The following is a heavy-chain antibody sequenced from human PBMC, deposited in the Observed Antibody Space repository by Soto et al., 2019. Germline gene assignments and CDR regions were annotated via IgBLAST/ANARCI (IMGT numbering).Heavy chain of an antibody. J-gene: IGHJ3*02. D-gene: IGHD3-22*01. V-gene: IGHV1-3*01. CDR3: ARSARLTYYYDSSGPDDAFDI. CDR1: GYTFTSCA. CDR2: INAGNGNT. Sequence: GASVKVSCKASGYTFTSCAMHWVRQEPGQRLEWMGWINAGNGNTKYSQKFQGRVTITRDTSASTAYMELSSLRSEDTAVYYCARSARLTYYYDSSGPDDAFDIWGQGTMVT.